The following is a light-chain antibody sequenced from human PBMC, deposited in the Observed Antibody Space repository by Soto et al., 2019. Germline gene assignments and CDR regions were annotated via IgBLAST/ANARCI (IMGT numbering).Light chain of an antibody. V-gene: IGLV1-40*01. J-gene: IGLJ2*01. CDR3: QSYDSSLGGSV. CDR1: SSNIGAGYD. Sequence: QAVVTQPPSVSGAPGQRVTISCTGSSSNIGAGYDVHWYQQLPGTAPKLLIYGNSNRPSGVPDRFSGSKSGTSASLAITGLQAEDEADYYCQSYDSSLGGSVFGGGTQLTVL. CDR2: GNS.